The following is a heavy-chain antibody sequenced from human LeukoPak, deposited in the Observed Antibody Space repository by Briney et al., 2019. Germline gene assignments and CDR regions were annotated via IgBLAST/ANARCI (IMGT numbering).Heavy chain of an antibody. Sequence: GGSLRLSCAASGFTFSSHVMSWARQAPGKGLEWVSAVSGSGSRTYYADSVKGRFTISRDNSKNTLYLQMNSLRAEDTAVYYCARDNGDKPFDYWGQGTLVTVSS. CDR1: GFTFSSHV. V-gene: IGHV3-23*01. CDR3: ARDNGDKPFDY. J-gene: IGHJ4*02. D-gene: IGHD4-23*01. CDR2: VSGSGSRT.